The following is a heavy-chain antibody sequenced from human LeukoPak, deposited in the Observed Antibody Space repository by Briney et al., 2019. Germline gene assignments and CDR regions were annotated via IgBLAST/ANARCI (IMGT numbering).Heavy chain of an antibody. J-gene: IGHJ6*03. Sequence: GASVKVSCKASGYTFATYYMHWVRQAPGQGLEWMGIINPSGSSTSYAQKFQGRVTMTRETSTSTIYMELSSLRSEDTAVYYYAMRAGGYYGNMAVWGKGTTVTVSS. CDR2: INPSGSST. V-gene: IGHV1-46*01. CDR3: AMRAGGYYGNMAV. D-gene: IGHD3-3*01. CDR1: GYTFATYY.